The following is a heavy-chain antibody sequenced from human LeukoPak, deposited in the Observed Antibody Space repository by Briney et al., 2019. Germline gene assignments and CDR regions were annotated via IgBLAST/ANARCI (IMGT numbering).Heavy chain of an antibody. CDR1: GGSISSYY. V-gene: IGHV4-4*07. J-gene: IGHJ6*03. CDR2: IYTSGST. Sequence: PSETLSLTCTVSGGSISSYYWSGIRQPAGKGLEWIGRIYTSGSTNYNPSLKSRVTMSVDTSKNQFSLKLSSVTAADTAVYYCARVHGRVVAARGYYYYMDVWGKGTTVTVSS. D-gene: IGHD2-15*01. CDR3: ARVHGRVVAARGYYYYMDV.